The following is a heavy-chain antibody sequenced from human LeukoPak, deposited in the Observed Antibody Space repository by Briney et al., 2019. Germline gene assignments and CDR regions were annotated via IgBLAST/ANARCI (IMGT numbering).Heavy chain of an antibody. CDR3: ARESESSGWYDY. CDR2: ISGDGGST. J-gene: IGHJ4*02. Sequence: GGSLRLSCAAPGFMFHDYAIHWVRQGPGKGLEWVSLISGDGGSTFYADSVKGRFTISRDNSKNSLYLQMNSLRSDDTALYYCARESESSGWYDYWGQGTLVTVSS. D-gene: IGHD6-19*01. CDR1: GFMFHDYA. V-gene: IGHV3-43*02.